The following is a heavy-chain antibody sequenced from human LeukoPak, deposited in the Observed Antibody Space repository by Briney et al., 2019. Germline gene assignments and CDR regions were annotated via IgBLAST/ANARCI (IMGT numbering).Heavy chain of an antibody. D-gene: IGHD3-22*01. CDR3: ARSRDITMIVADY. CDR1: GGSISSGGYY. J-gene: IGHJ4*02. V-gene: IGHV4-61*08. CDR2: IYYSGST. Sequence: PSETLSLTCTVSGGSISSGGYYWSWIRQPPGKGLEWIGYIYYSGSTNYNPSLKSRVTISVDTSKNQFSLKLSSVTAADTAVYYCARSRDITMIVADYWGQGTLVTVSS.